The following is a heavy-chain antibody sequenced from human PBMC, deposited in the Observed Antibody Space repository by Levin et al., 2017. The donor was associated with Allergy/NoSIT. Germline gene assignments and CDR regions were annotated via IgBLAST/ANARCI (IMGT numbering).Heavy chain of an antibody. CDR3: ATNNWNGPY. CDR2: VYHSGTS. D-gene: IGHD1-20*01. Sequence: SETLSLTCAVSRYSITSGYYWGWIRQPPGKGLEWIGSVYHSGTSYYNPSLKSRVTISVDTSKNQFLLKMTSVTAADTAVYYCATNNWNGPYWGQGILVTVSS. J-gene: IGHJ4*02. CDR1: RYSITSGYY. V-gene: IGHV4-38-2*01.